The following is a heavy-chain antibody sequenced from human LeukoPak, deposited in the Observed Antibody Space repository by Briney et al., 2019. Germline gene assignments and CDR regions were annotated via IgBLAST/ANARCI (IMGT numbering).Heavy chain of an antibody. CDR2: IYTSGST. CDR1: GDSISSYY. Sequence: SETLSLTCTVSGDSISSYYWSWIRQPAGKGLEWIGRIYTSGSTNYNPSLKSRVTISVDTSKNQFSLKLSSVTAADTAVYYCAGSVYYDILTGYSPSFDYWGQGTLVTVSS. V-gene: IGHV4-4*07. J-gene: IGHJ4*02. D-gene: IGHD3-9*01. CDR3: AGSVYYDILTGYSPSFDY.